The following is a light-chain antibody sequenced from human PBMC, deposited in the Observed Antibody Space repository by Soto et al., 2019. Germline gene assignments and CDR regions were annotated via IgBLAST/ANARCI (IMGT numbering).Light chain of an antibody. CDR3: QSFDSRTPSVV. J-gene: IGLJ2*01. CDR1: SGKIDSDY. CDR2: END. V-gene: IGLV6-57*02. Sequence: NFMLTQPHSVSESPGKTVTISCTGSSGKIDSDYVQWYQQRPGSAPTTVIFENDQRPSGVPGRFSGSIDTSSNSASLTISGLKTEDEADYYCQSFDSRTPSVVFGGGTKLTV.